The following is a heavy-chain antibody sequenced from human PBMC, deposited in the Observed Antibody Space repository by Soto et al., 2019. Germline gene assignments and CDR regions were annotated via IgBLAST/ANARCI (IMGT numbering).Heavy chain of an antibody. CDR1: GFTVSSYS. CDR2: ISSSSSYI. J-gene: IGHJ6*02. D-gene: IGHD5-18*01. Sequence: GGSLRLSCAASGFTVSSYSMNWVRQAPGKGLEWVSSISSSSSYIYYADSVKGRFTISRDNAKNSLYLQMNSLRAEDTAVYYCARFQRGYSYGSNYYYGMDVWGQGTTVTVSS. CDR3: ARFQRGYSYGSNYYYGMDV. V-gene: IGHV3-21*01.